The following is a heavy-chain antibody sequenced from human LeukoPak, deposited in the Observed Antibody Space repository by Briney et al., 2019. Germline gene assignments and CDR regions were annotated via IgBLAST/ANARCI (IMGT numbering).Heavy chain of an antibody. Sequence: GGSLRLSCAASGFTVSSNYMSWVRQAPGKGLEWVAVIWYDGSNKYYADSVKGRFTISRDNSKNTLYLQMNSLRAEDTAVYYCASPGSPYCSSTSCYALDYWGQGTLVTVSS. CDR2: IWYDGSNK. V-gene: IGHV3-33*08. CDR3: ASPGSPYCSSTSCYALDY. J-gene: IGHJ4*02. D-gene: IGHD2-2*01. CDR1: GFTVSSNY.